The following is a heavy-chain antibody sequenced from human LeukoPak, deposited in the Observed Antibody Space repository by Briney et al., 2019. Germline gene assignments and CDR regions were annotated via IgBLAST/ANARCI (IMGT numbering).Heavy chain of an antibody. CDR2: IYNNGNT. V-gene: IGHV4-61*01. D-gene: IGHD1-7*01. CDR1: GGSVSSGNFY. J-gene: IGHJ4*02. CDR3: ARGHNTIWNSQSH. Sequence: SETLSLTCIVSGGSVSSGNFYWNWIRQPPGEGLEWIGYIYNNGNTNYNPFLKTRVTISADSSKNQFSLTVRSVTAADTAFYYCARGHNTIWNSQSHWGQGSLVTVSS.